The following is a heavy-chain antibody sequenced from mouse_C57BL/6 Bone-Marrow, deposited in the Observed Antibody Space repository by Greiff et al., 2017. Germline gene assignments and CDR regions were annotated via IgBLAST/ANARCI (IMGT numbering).Heavy chain of an antibody. Sequence: VQVVESGAELARPGASVKLSCKASGYTFTSYGISWVKQRTGQGLEWIGEIYPRSGNTYYNEKFKGKATLTADKSSSTAYMELRSLTSEDSAVYFCAREGAYYSNYDFAYWGQGTLVTVSA. CDR2: IYPRSGNT. D-gene: IGHD2-5*01. CDR3: AREGAYYSNYDFAY. V-gene: IGHV1-81*01. CDR1: GYTFTSYG. J-gene: IGHJ3*01.